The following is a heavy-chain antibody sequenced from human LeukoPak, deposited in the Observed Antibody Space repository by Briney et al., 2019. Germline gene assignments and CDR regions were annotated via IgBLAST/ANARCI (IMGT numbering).Heavy chain of an antibody. Sequence: GGSLRLSCAASGFTFSSYSMNWVRQAPGKGLEWVSSISSTGRYIYYADSVKGRFTISKDDAKNSLYLQMNTLRADDTAVYYCARDLRGSPDYWGQGTLVTVSS. CDR2: ISSTGRYI. J-gene: IGHJ4*02. V-gene: IGHV3-21*01. CDR1: GFTFSSYS. CDR3: ARDLRGSPDY. D-gene: IGHD3-10*01.